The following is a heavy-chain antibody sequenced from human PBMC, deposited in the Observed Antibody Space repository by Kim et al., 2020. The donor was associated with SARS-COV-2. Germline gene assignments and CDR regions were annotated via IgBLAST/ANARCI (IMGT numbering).Heavy chain of an antibody. J-gene: IGHJ5*02. CDR1: GFTFSSYS. CDR3: ARDGKPLLRFLEWPQFDP. V-gene: IGHV3-21*01. Sequence: GGSLRLSCAASGFTFSSYSMNWVRQAPGKGLEWVSSISSSSSYIYYADSVKGRFTISRDNAKNSLYLQMNSLRAEDTAVYYCARDGKPLLRFLEWPQFDPWGQGTLVTVSS. D-gene: IGHD3-3*01. CDR2: ISSSSSYI.